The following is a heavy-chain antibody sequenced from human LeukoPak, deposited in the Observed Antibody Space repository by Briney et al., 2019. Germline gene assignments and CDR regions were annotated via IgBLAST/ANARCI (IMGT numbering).Heavy chain of an antibody. CDR1: GFTFSSYA. J-gene: IGHJ4*02. CDR3: ARELGGYGAY. CDR2: ISYDGSNK. D-gene: IGHD5-12*01. V-gene: IGHV3-30-3*01. Sequence: GRSLRLSCAASGFTFSSYAMHWVRQAPGKGLEWVAVISYDGSNKYYADSVKGRFTISRDNSKNTLYLQMNSLRAEDTAVYCCARELGGYGAYWGQGTLVTVSS.